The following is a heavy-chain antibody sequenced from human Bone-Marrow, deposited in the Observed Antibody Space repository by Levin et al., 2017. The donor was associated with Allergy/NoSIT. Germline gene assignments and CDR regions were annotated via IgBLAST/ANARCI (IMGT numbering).Heavy chain of an antibody. CDR3: AKDSTMTIVTTSYMDV. J-gene: IGHJ6*03. CDR1: GFTFTNYA. V-gene: IGHV3-30*18. Sequence: PGGSLRLSCAASGFTFTNYAMHWVRQAPGKGLVWVAILSSDGSEKSYADSVKGRFTISRDNSENTLYLQMSSLRPEDTAVYYCAKDSTMTIVTTSYMDVWGAGTTVAVSS. D-gene: IGHD4-17*01. CDR2: LSSDGSEK.